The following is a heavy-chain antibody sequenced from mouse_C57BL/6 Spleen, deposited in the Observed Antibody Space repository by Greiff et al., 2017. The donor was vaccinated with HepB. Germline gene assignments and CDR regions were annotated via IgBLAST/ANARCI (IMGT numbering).Heavy chain of an antibody. J-gene: IGHJ4*01. CDR3: ESYTAVVAPYAMDY. Sequence: VQLQQSGAELVRPGASVKLSCKASGYTFTSYGISWVKQRTGQGLEWIGEIYPRSGNTYYNEKFKGKATLTADKSSSTAYMELRSLTSEDSAVSICESYTAVVAPYAMDYWGQGTSVTVSS. D-gene: IGHD1-1*01. V-gene: IGHV1-81*01. CDR2: IYPRSGNT. CDR1: GYTFTSYG.